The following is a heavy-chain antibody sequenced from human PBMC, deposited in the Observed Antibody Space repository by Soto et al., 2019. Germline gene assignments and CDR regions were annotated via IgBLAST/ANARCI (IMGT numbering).Heavy chain of an antibody. J-gene: IGHJ4*02. D-gene: IGHD5-12*01. CDR3: VSSLGMATHNDY. CDR1: GASVSGGSHY. Sequence: SLTCTVSGASVSGGSHYWSWIRQPPGKGLEWIGHIYYSGYTKYNPSLKSRVTISGDTSKNQFSLKLSSVTAADTAVYHCVSSLGMATHNDYWGQGT. CDR2: IYYSGYT. V-gene: IGHV4-61*01.